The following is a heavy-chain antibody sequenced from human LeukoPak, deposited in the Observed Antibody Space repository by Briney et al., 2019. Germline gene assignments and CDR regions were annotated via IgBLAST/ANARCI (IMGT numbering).Heavy chain of an antibody. Sequence: GGSLRLSCAASGFTFSSYGMHWVRQAPGKGLEWVAFIRYDGSNKYYADSVKGRFTISRDNSKNTLYLQMNSLRAEDTAVYYCAKDPTQYQRHQTFDYWGQGTLVTVSS. CDR2: IRYDGSNK. CDR1: GFTFSSYG. CDR3: AKDPTQYQRHQTFDY. J-gene: IGHJ4*02. D-gene: IGHD2-2*01. V-gene: IGHV3-30*02.